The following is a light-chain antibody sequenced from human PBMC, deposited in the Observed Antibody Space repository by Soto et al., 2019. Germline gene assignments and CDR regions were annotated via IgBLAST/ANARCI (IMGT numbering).Light chain of an antibody. CDR2: EVN. CDR1: SSDVGGYNY. V-gene: IGLV2-8*01. Sequence: QSALTQPPSASGSPGQSVTISCTGTSSDVGGYNYVSWYQQHPGKVPKLMVYEVNKRPSGVPDGFSGSKSGNTASLTVSGLQAEDEDDYYCTSYAGGTNVFGTGTKLTVL. CDR3: TSYAGGTNV. J-gene: IGLJ1*01.